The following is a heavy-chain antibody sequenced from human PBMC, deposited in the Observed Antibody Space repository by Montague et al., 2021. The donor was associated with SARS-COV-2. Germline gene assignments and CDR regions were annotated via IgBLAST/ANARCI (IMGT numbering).Heavy chain of an antibody. CDR2: IYSGGGT. J-gene: IGHJ4*02. D-gene: IGHD1-26*01. Sequence: SLRLSCAASGFTVSTNYMSWVRQAPGKGLEWVSVIYSGGGTYYADSMKGRCTISRDNAKNTVYLQMSSLRIEDTAVYYCTRGFHSGYWGQGTLVTVSS. CDR3: TRGFHSGY. CDR1: GFTVSTNY. V-gene: IGHV3-53*01.